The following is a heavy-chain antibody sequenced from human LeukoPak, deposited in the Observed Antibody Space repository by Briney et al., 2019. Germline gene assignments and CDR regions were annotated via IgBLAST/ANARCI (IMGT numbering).Heavy chain of an antibody. CDR2: IYCSGST. J-gene: IGHJ5*02. CDR3: ARHSRGPTAMSHRNWFDP. CDR1: GRSISSQY. D-gene: IGHD5-18*01. Sequence: KPSETRSLTCTLAGRSISSQYCRWIRQPAREWRGWIGYIYCSGSTNYSPSRKSRVTISVDTSKNQFSLKLSSVTAADTAVYYCARHSRGPTAMSHRNWFDPWGQGTLVTVSS. V-gene: IGHV4-59*08.